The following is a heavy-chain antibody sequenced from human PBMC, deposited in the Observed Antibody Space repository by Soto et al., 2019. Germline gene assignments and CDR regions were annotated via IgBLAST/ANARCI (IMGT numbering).Heavy chain of an antibody. V-gene: IGHV3-15*01. CDR2: IKSKTDGGTT. CDR1: GFTFSNAW. Sequence: GGSLRLSCAASGFTFSNAWMSWVRQAPGKGLEWVGRIKSKTDGGTTDYAAPVKGRFTISRDDSKNTLYLQMNSLKTEDTAVYYCTTEKTTVSVVFRGAFDIWGQGTMVTVSS. CDR3: TTEKTTVSVVFRGAFDI. D-gene: IGHD4-17*01. J-gene: IGHJ3*02.